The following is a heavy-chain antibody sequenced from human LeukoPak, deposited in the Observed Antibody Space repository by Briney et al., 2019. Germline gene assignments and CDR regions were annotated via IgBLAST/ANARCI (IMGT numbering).Heavy chain of an antibody. D-gene: IGHD2-2*01. CDR3: AKSRGVVVPSYFDY. CDR1: GFTFSSYG. J-gene: IGHJ4*02. CDR2: IWYDGTNK. V-gene: IGHV3-30*02. Sequence: GGSLRLSCAASGFTFSSYGMHWVRQAPGKGLEWVAVIWYDGTNKYYADSVKGRFTISRDNSKNTLYLQMNSLRAEDTAVYYCAKSRGVVVPSYFDYWGQGTLVTVSS.